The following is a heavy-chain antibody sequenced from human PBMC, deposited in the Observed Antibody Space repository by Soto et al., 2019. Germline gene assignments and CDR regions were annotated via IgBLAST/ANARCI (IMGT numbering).Heavy chain of an antibody. Sequence: GSLRLSCTASGFTFGDYAMSWFRQSPGKVLEWVGFIRSKAYGGTTEYAASVKGRFTISRDDSKSIAYLQMNSLKTEDTAVYYCTRVVRSYDILTGFKKDWFDPWVQGTLVTVSS. D-gene: IGHD3-9*01. J-gene: IGHJ5*02. CDR1: GFTFGDYA. V-gene: IGHV3-49*03. CDR3: TRVVRSYDILTGFKKDWFDP. CDR2: IRSKAYGGTT.